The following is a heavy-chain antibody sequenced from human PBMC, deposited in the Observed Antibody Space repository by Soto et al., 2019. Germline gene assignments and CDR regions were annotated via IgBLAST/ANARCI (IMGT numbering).Heavy chain of an antibody. V-gene: IGHV1-3*01. CDR3: XXXXXXXXXFDY. J-gene: IGHJ4*02. CDR2: IHAGNGNT. CDR1: GYTFTNYA. Sequence: QVQLVQSGAEVKKPGASVKVSCKASGYTFTNYAMHWVRQAPGQRLEWMGWIHAGNGNTKYSQKFQGRVTINRDTSASTAYMELSXLXXXXXXXXXXXXXXXXXXXFDYWGQGTLVTVSS.